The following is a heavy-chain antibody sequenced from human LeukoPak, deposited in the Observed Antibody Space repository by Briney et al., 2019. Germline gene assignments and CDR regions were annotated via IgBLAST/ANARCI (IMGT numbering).Heavy chain of an antibody. V-gene: IGHV3-21*01. Sequence: GGSLRLSCAAPGFTFSSYSMNWVRQAPGKGLEWVSSISSSSSYIYYADSVKGRFTISRDNAKNSLYLQMNSLRAEDTAVYYCAKYPTYYYDSSGYYTYWGQGTLVTVSS. CDR1: GFTFSSYS. D-gene: IGHD3-22*01. CDR2: ISSSSSYI. J-gene: IGHJ4*02. CDR3: AKYPTYYYDSSGYYTY.